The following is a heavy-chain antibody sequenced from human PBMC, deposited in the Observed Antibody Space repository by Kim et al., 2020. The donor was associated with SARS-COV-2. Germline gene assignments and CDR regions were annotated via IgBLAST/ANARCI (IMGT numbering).Heavy chain of an antibody. Sequence: GESLKISCKGSGYSFTSYWIGWVRQMPGKGLEWMGIIYPGDSDTRYSPSFQGQVTISADKSISTAYLQWSSLKASDTAMYYCARHPRDVVVTAIGLDDAFDIWGQGTMVTVSS. J-gene: IGHJ3*02. D-gene: IGHD2-21*02. CDR3: ARHPRDVVVTAIGLDDAFDI. CDR2: IYPGDSDT. V-gene: IGHV5-51*01. CDR1: GYSFTSYW.